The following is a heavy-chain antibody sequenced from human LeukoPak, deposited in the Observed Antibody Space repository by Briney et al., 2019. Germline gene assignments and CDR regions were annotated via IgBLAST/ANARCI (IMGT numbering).Heavy chain of an antibody. J-gene: IGHJ4*02. CDR1: GFTFSDSY. Sequence: KSGGYLRLSCAASGFTFSDSYMSWIRQAPGKGLEWVSYISSSGSSIYYADSVKGRFTISRDNAKNSLYLQMSSLRAEDTAVYYWARETDKGKVDLWGQGNLGNGSS. D-gene: IGHD2-15*01. CDR2: ISSSGSSI. V-gene: IGHV3-11*04. CDR3: ARETDKGKVDL.